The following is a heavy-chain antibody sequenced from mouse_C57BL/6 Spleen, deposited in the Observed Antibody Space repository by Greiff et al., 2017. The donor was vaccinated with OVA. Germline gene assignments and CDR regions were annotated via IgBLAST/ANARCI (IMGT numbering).Heavy chain of an antibody. CDR3: ARQENYYGYDVAMDY. V-gene: IGHV1-52*01. Sequence: QVQLKQSGAELMKPGASVKLSCKASGYTFTSYWMHWVQQRPIQGLEWIGNIDPSDSETHYNQKFKDKATLTVDKSSSTAYMQLSSLTSEDSAVYYCARQENYYGYDVAMDYWGQGTSVTVSS. CDR1: GYTFTSYW. J-gene: IGHJ4*01. CDR2: IDPSDSET. D-gene: IGHD2-2*01.